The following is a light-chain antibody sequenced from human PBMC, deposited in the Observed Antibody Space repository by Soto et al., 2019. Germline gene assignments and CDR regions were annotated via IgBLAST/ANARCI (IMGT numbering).Light chain of an antibody. J-gene: IGKJ2*01. CDR1: QSVLYSSNNKNY. CDR2: WAS. V-gene: IGKV4-1*01. CDR3: QQYYSTPYT. Sequence: DIVMTQSPDSLAVSLGERATINCKSSQSVLYSSNNKNYLALYQQKPGQPPKLLLYWASTRESGVSDRFSGSGSGTDFTLTISSLQAEDLAVYYCQQYYSTPYTFGQGTKLEIK.